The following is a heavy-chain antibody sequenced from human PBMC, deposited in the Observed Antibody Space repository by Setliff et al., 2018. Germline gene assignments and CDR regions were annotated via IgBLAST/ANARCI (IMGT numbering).Heavy chain of an antibody. CDR1: GGSISNYY. V-gene: IGHV4-59*08. CDR2: VSHSGRT. J-gene: IGHJ6*03. Sequence: SETLSLTCTVSGGSISNYYWSWIRQPPGKGLEWIGYVSHSGRTNHNPSLKSRVTLSIDASKKQFSLKLTSVTAADTAVYYCARMSGFLYMDVWGKGTTVTVSS. CDR3: ARMSGFLYMDV. D-gene: IGHD3-3*01.